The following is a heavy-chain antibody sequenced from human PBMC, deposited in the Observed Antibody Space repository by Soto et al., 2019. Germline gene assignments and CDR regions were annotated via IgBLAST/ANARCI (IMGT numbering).Heavy chain of an antibody. D-gene: IGHD6-13*01. J-gene: IGHJ4*02. CDR3: AKRPLTAAGFDY. CDR1: GFPFSNYA. Sequence: EVQLLESGGGLVQPGGSLRLSCAASGFPFSNYAMPWVRQAPGKGLEWVSVITGSGGGTYFVDSGKGRFTISTDNSKNTVYLQMNSLIAEDTAVYYCAKRPLTAAGFDYWGQGTLVTVSS. V-gene: IGHV3-23*01. CDR2: ITGSGGGT.